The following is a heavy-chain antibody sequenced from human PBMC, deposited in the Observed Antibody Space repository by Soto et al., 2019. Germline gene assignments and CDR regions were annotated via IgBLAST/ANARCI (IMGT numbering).Heavy chain of an antibody. CDR3: ARHLFFFPAAPFDY. V-gene: IGHV4-39*01. CDR1: GGSISSSSYY. CDR2: IYYSGST. Sequence: QLQLQESGPGLVKPSETLSLTCTVSGGSISSSSYYWGWIRQPPGKGLEWIGSIYYSGSTYYNPSLKSRVTISVDTSKNQFSLKRSSVNAADPAVYYCARHLFFFPAAPFDYWGQGTLVTVSS. D-gene: IGHD2-2*01. J-gene: IGHJ4*02.